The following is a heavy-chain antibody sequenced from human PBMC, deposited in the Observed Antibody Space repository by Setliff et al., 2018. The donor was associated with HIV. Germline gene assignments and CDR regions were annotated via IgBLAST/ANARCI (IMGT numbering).Heavy chain of an antibody. CDR2: ISGTP. CDR1: GFTFRDYA. CDR3: AKLSHSHDSNGFTVDY. Sequence: GSLRLSCAASGFTFRDYAMNWVRQAPRKGLEWVSGISGTPHYADSVRGRFTISRDNAKNMLYLQMNSLSADDTAVYYCAKLSHSHDSNGFTVDYWGRGTLVTVSS. V-gene: IGHV3-23*01. D-gene: IGHD3-22*01. J-gene: IGHJ4*02.